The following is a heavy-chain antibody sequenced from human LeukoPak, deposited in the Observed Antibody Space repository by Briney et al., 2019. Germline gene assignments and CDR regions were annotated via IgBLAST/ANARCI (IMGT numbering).Heavy chain of an antibody. V-gene: IGHV3-23*01. Sequence: GGSLRLSCAASGFTFSSYAMSWVRQAPGKGLEWVSAISGSGGITYYADSVKGRFTISRDNSKNTLYLQMNSLRAEDTAVYYCAKDSGSFGYYYYGMDVWGQGTTVTVSS. J-gene: IGHJ6*02. CDR1: GFTFSSYA. CDR3: AKDSGSFGYYYYGMDV. D-gene: IGHD1-26*01. CDR2: ISGSGGIT.